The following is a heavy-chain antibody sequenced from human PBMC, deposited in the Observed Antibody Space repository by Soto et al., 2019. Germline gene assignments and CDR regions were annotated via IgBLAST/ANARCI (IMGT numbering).Heavy chain of an antibody. J-gene: IGHJ4*02. CDR1: GGTFSSYA. D-gene: IGHD4-17*01. CDR2: IIPIFGTA. CDR3: ARGPDYGDYATYFDY. Sequence: QVQLVQSGAEVKKPGSSVKVSCKASGGTFSSYAITWVRQAPGQGLEWRGGIIPIFGTANYAQKFQGRVTITADESTSTAYMELSSLRSEDTAVYYCARGPDYGDYATYFDYWGQGTLVTVSS. V-gene: IGHV1-69*01.